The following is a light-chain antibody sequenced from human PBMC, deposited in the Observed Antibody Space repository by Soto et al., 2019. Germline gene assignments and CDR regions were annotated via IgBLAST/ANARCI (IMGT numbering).Light chain of an antibody. CDR3: QSYDSSLSASYV. J-gene: IGLJ1*01. CDR1: SSNIGAGYE. V-gene: IGLV1-40*01. Sequence: QSVLTQPPSVSGAPGPRGTIACTGSSSNIGAGYEVHWYQHLPGKAPKLLIYGNTNRPSGVPDRFSGSKSGTSASLAITGLQAEDEADYYCQSYDSSLSASYVFGGGTKVTVL. CDR2: GNT.